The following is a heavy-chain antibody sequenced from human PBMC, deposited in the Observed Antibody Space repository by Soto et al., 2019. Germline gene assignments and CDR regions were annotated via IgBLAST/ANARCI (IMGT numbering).Heavy chain of an antibody. Sequence: QVQLQQWGAGLLKPSETLSLTCAVYGGSFSGYYWSWIRQPPGKGLEWMGEINHSGSTNYNPSLKSRVTSSVDTSKIQFSLKLSSATAADTAVYYCARGQYYYDDSGYYHHWYFDLWGRGTLVTVSS. CDR2: INHSGST. J-gene: IGHJ2*01. V-gene: IGHV4-34*01. CDR1: GGSFSGYY. CDR3: ARGQYYYDDSGYYHHWYFDL. D-gene: IGHD3-22*01.